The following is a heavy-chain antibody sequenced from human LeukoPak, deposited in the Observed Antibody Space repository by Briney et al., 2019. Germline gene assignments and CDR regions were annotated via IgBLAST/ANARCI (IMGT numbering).Heavy chain of an antibody. CDR3: ARWGSYYYDSSGYSFDY. J-gene: IGHJ4*02. CDR1: GYTFTGYY. D-gene: IGHD3-22*01. CDR2: INPNSGGT. V-gene: IGHV1-2*02. Sequence: ASVKVSCKASGYTFTGYYMHWVRQAPGQGLEWMGWINPNSGGTNYAQKFQGRVTMTRDTSISTAYMELSRLRSDDTAVYYCARWGSYYYDSSGYSFDYWGQGTLVTVSS.